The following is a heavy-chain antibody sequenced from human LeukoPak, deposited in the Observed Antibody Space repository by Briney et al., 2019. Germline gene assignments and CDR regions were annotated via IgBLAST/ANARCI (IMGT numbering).Heavy chain of an antibody. D-gene: IGHD6-25*01. CDR1: GYIFTKYW. CDR3: ARRWAPAAAYYFDY. CDR2: IYPGDSDT. Sequence: GESLRISCKGSGYIFTKYWIGWVRQMPGKGLEWMGIIYPGDSDTRYSPSFQGQVTISADKSISTAYLHWSNLKASDTAVYYCARRWAPAAAYYFDYWGQGTLVTVSS. V-gene: IGHV5-51*01. J-gene: IGHJ4*02.